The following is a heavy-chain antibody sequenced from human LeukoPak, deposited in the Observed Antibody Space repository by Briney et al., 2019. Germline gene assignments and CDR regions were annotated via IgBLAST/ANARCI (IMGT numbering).Heavy chain of an antibody. CDR2: ISGSGGST. CDR3: AYLLGVVVVAATDGRDAFDI. D-gene: IGHD2-15*01. V-gene: IGHV3-23*01. Sequence: GGSLRLSCAASGFTFSSYAMSWVRQAPGKGLEWVSAISGSGGSTYHADSVKGRFTISRDNSKNTLYLQMNSLRAEDTAVYYCAYLLGVVVVAATDGRDAFDIWGQGTMVTVSS. J-gene: IGHJ3*02. CDR1: GFTFSSYA.